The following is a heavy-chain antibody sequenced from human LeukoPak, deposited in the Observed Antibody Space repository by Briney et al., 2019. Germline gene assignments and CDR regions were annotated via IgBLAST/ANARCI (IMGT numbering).Heavy chain of an antibody. J-gene: IGHJ6*02. D-gene: IGHD4-17*01. CDR2: IYRGGST. Sequence: PGGSLRLSCAASGFTVSTNYMNWVRQAPGKGLEWVSVIYRGGSTYYADSVKGRFTISRDNSKNTLYLQMNSLRAEDTAVYYCARDTVTTFRFRDYYYYGMDVWGQGTTVTVSS. CDR3: ARDTVTTFRFRDYYYYGMDV. V-gene: IGHV3-53*01. CDR1: GFTVSTNY.